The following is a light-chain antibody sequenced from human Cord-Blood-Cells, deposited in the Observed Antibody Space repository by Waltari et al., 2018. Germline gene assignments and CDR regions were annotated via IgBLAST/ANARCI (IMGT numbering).Light chain of an antibody. CDR1: QSISSY. Sequence: DIQMTQSLASLSAFVVYSVTITCRASQSISSYLNWYQQKPGKAPKLLIYASSSLQSGVPSRFSGSGSGTDFTLTISSLQPEDFATYYCQQSYSTPPTFGQGTKVEIK. V-gene: IGKV1-39*01. CDR3: QQSYSTPPT. CDR2: ASS. J-gene: IGKJ1*01.